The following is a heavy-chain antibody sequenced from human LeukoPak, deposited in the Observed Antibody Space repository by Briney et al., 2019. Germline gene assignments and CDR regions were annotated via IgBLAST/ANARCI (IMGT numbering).Heavy chain of an antibody. CDR2: ISPYNENR. J-gene: IGHJ4*02. CDR1: GYAFIRNG. V-gene: IGHV1-18*01. Sequence: ASVKVSCKASGYAFIRNGISWVRQAPGQGLEWMGWISPYNENRKYLQKLQGRVTLSTDTSTSTAYMELRSLTFDDTAVYYCAREESIGRYQFLHDYWGQGTLVTVSS. CDR3: AREESIGRYQFLHDY. D-gene: IGHD1-26*01.